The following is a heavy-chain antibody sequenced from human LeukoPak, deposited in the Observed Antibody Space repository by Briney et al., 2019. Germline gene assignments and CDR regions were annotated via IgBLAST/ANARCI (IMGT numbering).Heavy chain of an antibody. CDR3: AKNGILTGYPDAFDI. J-gene: IGHJ3*02. CDR1: GFTFSSYA. CDR2: ISGSGGST. V-gene: IGHV3-23*01. Sequence: GGSLRLSCAASGFTFSSYAMSWVRQAPGKGLEWVSAISGSGGSTYYADSVKGRFTISRDNSKNTLYLQMNSLRAGDTAVYYCAKNGILTGYPDAFDIWGQGTMVTVSS. D-gene: IGHD3-9*01.